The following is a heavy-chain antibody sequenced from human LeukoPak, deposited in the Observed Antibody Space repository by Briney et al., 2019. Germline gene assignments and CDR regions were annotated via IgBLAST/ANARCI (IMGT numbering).Heavy chain of an antibody. D-gene: IGHD6-19*01. CDR2: ISSSGSTT. Sequence: GGSLRLSCAASGFAFSNYAVGWVRQAPGKGLKWVSAISSSGSTTYFADSVKGRFSISRDNSNNTLYLQMNNLGPDDTAVYFCARNGVLYSSGWYGLDPWGQGTLVTVSS. V-gene: IGHV3-23*01. CDR1: GFAFSNYA. CDR3: ARNGVLYSSGWYGLDP. J-gene: IGHJ5*02.